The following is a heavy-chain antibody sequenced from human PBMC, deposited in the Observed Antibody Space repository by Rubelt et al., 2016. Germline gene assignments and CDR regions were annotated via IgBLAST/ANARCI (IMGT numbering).Heavy chain of an antibody. D-gene: IGHD2-15*01. V-gene: IGHV1-46*04. CDR3: ARALDCSGGACSNP. Sequence: GQGFEWMGKINPSDGRTTFAQRLQGRVTMTRDTFMSTVYMELSRLRYDDTALYYCARALDCSGGACSNPWGQGTLVTVSS. J-gene: IGHJ5*02. CDR2: INPSDGRT.